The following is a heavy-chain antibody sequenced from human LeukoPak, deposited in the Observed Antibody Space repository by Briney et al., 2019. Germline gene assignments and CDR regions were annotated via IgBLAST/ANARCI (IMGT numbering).Heavy chain of an antibody. Sequence: PGRSLRLSCAASGFTFSSYGMHWVRQAPGKGLEWVAVISYDGSNKYYVDSVKGRFTISRDNSKNTLYLQINSLRPEDTAVYYCAKDSSGSYSHFDYWGQGTLVTVSS. CDR2: ISYDGSNK. D-gene: IGHD3-22*01. CDR3: AKDSSGSYSHFDY. CDR1: GFTFSSYG. V-gene: IGHV3-30*18. J-gene: IGHJ4*02.